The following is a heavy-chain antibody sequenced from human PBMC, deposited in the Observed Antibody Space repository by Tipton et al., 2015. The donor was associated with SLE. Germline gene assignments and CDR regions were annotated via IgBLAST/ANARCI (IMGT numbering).Heavy chain of an antibody. CDR2: ISADEGYT. D-gene: IGHD6-25*01. CDR3: ARFSGGRIDY. Sequence: SLRLSCAASGFTLSSNWMHWVRQAPGKGLVWVSRISADEGYTVYADSVKGRFTISRDNTKNTLYLQMNSLRAKDTAVYYCARFSGGRIDYWGQGTLVTVSS. CDR1: GFTLSSNW. V-gene: IGHV3-74*01. J-gene: IGHJ4*02.